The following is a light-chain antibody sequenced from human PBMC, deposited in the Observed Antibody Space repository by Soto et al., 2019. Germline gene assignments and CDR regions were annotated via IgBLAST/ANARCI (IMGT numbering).Light chain of an antibody. CDR2: LAS. CDR1: QTLLYRNGNNY. J-gene: IGKJ4*01. Sequence: DIVMTQSPLSLPVTPGESASISCRSSQTLLYRNGNNYLNWYLQKPGQSPQLLIFLASTRASGVPDRFSGSGSGTDFTLRISRVEAEDVGVYYCMLALQDPLTFGGGTKVEIK. CDR3: MLALQDPLT. V-gene: IGKV2-28*01.